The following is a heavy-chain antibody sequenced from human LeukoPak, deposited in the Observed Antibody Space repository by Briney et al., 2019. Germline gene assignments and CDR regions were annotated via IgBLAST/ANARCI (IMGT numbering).Heavy chain of an antibody. CDR3: ARGWGSLRY. D-gene: IGHD3-16*01. J-gene: IGHJ4*02. CDR1: GGSFSGYY. Sequence: SETLSLTCAVYGGSFSGYYWSWIRQPPGKGLEWIGEINHSGSTNYNPSLKSRVTISVGTSKNQFSLKLSFVTAADTAVYYCARGWGSLRYWGQGTLVTVSS. V-gene: IGHV4-34*01. CDR2: INHSGST.